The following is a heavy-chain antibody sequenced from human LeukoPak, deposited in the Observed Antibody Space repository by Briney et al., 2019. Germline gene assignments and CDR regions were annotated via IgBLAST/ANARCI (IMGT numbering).Heavy chain of an antibody. V-gene: IGHV1-2*02. Sequence: GASVRVSCKASGYTFTGYYMHWVRQAPGQGLEWMGWINPNSGGTNYAQKFQGRVTMTRDTSISTAYMKLSRLRSDDTAVYYCARVSTIRGLDYWGQGTLVTVSS. CDR1: GYTFTGYY. CDR2: INPNSGGT. J-gene: IGHJ4*02. CDR3: ARVSTIRGLDY. D-gene: IGHD3-3*01.